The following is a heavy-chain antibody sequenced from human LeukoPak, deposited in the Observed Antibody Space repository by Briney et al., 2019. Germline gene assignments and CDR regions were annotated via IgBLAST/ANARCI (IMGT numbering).Heavy chain of an antibody. D-gene: IGHD3-22*01. J-gene: IGHJ3*02. Sequence: SVKVSCKASGGTFSSYAISWARQAPGQGLEWMGGIIPIFGTANYAQKFQGRVTITTDESTSTAYMELSSPRSEDTAVYYCARDGEGRYYDSSGLYAFDIWGQGTMVTVSS. CDR2: IIPIFGTA. CDR3: ARDGEGRYYDSSGLYAFDI. CDR1: GGTFSSYA. V-gene: IGHV1-69*05.